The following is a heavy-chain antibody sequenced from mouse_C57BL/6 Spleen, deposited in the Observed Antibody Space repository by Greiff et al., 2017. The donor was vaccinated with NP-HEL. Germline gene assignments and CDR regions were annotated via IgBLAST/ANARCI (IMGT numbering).Heavy chain of an antibody. J-gene: IGHJ2*01. CDR1: GYTFTSYW. CDR3: AVGDY. Sequence: QVQLQQSGAELVRPGTSVKLSCKASGYTFTSYWMHWVKQRPGQGLEWIGVIDPSDSYTNYNQKFKGKATLTVDTSSSTAYMQLSSLTSEDSAVYYCAVGDYWGQGTTLTVSS. V-gene: IGHV1-59*01. CDR2: IDPSDSYT.